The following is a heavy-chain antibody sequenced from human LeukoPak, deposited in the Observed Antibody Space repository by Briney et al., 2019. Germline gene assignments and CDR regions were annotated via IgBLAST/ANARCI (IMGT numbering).Heavy chain of an antibody. CDR1: GFTFNTYG. Sequence: GGSLRLSCAVSGFTFNTYGLHWVRQAPGKGLEWLAFISKEGNDDYYADSVKGRFTISRDNSKKTLYLQMNSLRDEDTAVYYCAKLPTSYGDYGWDYWGQGTLVIVSS. V-gene: IGHV3-30*18. D-gene: IGHD4-17*01. CDR3: AKLPTSYGDYGWDY. CDR2: ISKEGNDD. J-gene: IGHJ4*02.